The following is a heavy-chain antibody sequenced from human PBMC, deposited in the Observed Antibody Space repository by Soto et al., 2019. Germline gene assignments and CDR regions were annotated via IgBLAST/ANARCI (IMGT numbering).Heavy chain of an antibody. CDR1: GYTFTAFG. J-gene: IGHJ4*02. Sequence: ASGKVSCKASGYTFTAFGISWVRQAPGQGLEWMGWTSIYNGHTEYSPKFLGRVVMTTDTSADTAYLELKSLRPDDAALYYCARWDDYGASAQHRFDHCGKGTLVTDSS. V-gene: IGHV1-18*01. CDR2: TSIYNGHT. CDR3: ARWDDYGASAQHRFDH. D-gene: IGHD4-17*01.